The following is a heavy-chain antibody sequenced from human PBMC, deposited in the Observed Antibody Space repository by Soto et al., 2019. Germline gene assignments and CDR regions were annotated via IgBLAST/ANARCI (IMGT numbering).Heavy chain of an antibody. Sequence: SETLSLTCSVSGAALNSGNYYWSWIRQVPGKGLEWIGHIYVTGAVDYNPSLRDRITISQDTSERQFSLNLRLVTAADTAVYYCARLRIATNNYKWFDPWGQGTQVTVSS. D-gene: IGHD2-21*01. CDR3: ARLRIATNNYKWFDP. J-gene: IGHJ5*02. CDR1: GAALNSGNYY. CDR2: IYVTGAV. V-gene: IGHV4-31*03.